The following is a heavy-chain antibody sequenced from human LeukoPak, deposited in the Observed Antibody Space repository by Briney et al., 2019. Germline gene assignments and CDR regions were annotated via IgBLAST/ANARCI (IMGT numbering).Heavy chain of an antibody. D-gene: IGHD6-6*01. CDR3: ARVSSSSLFDY. CDR1: GFTFDDYG. CDR2: ISSSDNTI. J-gene: IGHJ4*02. Sequence: GGSLRLSCAASGFTFDDYGMSWIRQAPGKGLEWVSYISSSDNTIYYADSVKGRFTVSRDNAKSSLYLQMNSLRAEDTAVYYCARVSSSSLFDYWGQGTLVTVSS. V-gene: IGHV3-11*04.